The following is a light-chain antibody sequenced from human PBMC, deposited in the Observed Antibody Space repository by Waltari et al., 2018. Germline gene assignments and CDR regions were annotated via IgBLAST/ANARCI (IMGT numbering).Light chain of an antibody. V-gene: IGKV3-15*01. CDR1: QSVSSN. J-gene: IGKJ4*01. CDR2: RAS. CDR3: QQYNNWPLT. Sequence: EIVITQSPATLSVSPGERATLSCRASQSVSSNLAWYQQKPGQAPRLLIYRASTRATDIPARFSGSGSGTEFTLTISSLQSEDFAVYYCQQYNNWPLTFGGGTKVEIK.